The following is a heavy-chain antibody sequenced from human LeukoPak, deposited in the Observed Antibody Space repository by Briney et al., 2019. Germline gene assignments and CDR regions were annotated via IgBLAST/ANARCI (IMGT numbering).Heavy chain of an antibody. CDR1: GYTFTGYY. CDR3: ARALGEGYFDY. J-gene: IGHJ4*02. CDR2: INPNSGGT. V-gene: IGHV1-2*02. Sequence: GESLKISCKASGYTFTGYYMHWVRQAPGQGLEWMGWINPNSGGTNYAQKFQGRVTMTRDTSISTAYMELSRLRSDDTAVYYCARALGEGYFDYWGQGTLVTVSS.